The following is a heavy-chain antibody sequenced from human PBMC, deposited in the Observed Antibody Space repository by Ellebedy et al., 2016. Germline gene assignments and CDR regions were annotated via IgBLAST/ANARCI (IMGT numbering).Heavy chain of an antibody. CDR1: GGSFSGYY. V-gene: IGHV4-34*01. CDR3: ASQPDY. J-gene: IGHJ4*02. Sequence: SETLSLTCAVYGGSFSGYYWSWIRQPPGKGLEWIGEIYHSGSTNYNPSLKSRVTISVDKSKNQFSLKLSSVTAADTAVYYCASQPDYWGQGTLVTVSS. CDR2: IYHSGST.